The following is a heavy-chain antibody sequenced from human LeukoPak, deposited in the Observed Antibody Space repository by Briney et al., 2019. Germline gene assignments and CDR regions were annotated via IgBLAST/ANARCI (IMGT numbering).Heavy chain of an antibody. D-gene: IGHD1-26*01. CDR3: ARDNSVGDVAWWFDH. CDR2: INPSGSTT. Sequence: RRASVKVSCKASGYSFTSHYMHWVRQAPGQGLEWLGLINPSGSTTLYAQKFQGRITMTRDMSTTTDYMELSSLRSDDTAVYYCARDNSVGDVAWWFDHWGQGTLVTVSS. J-gene: IGHJ5*02. CDR1: GYSFTSHY. V-gene: IGHV1-46*01.